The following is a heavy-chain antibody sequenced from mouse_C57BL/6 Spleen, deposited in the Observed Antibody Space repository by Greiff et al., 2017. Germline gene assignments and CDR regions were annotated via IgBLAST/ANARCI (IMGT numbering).Heavy chain of an antibody. CDR3: TSLYGSSDFDV. J-gene: IGHJ1*03. CDR2: IDPEDGDT. CDR1: GFNIKDYY. Sequence: VQLQQSGAELVRPGASVKLSCTASGFNIKDYYMHWVKQRPEQGLEWIGRIDPEDGDTEYAPKFHGKATMTADTSSNTAYLQLSSLTSEDTAVYYYTSLYGSSDFDVWGTGTTVTVSS. D-gene: IGHD1-1*01. V-gene: IGHV14-1*01.